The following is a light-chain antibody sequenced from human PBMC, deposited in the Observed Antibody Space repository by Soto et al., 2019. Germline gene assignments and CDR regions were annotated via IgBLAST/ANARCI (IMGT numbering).Light chain of an antibody. V-gene: IGLV1-47*01. CDR1: SSNIGPNY. J-gene: IGLJ3*02. Sequence: QSVLTQPPSASGTPGQRVTISCSGSSSNIGPNYVYWYQQFPGTAPKLLISKNDQRPSGVPDRFSGSKSGTSASLAISGLRSEVEADYYCAAWDDSLRGWVLGGGTKVTVL. CDR3: AAWDDSLRGWV. CDR2: KND.